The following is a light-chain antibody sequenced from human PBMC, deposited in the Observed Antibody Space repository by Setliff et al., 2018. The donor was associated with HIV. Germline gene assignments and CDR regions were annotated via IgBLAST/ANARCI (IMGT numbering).Light chain of an antibody. CDR1: NIGSKS. V-gene: IGLV3-21*01. Sequence: SYELTQPPSVSVAPGKTARITCGGNNIGSKSVHWYQQKPGQAPVLVIYYDSDRPSGIPERFSGSNSGNRATLTITRVEAGEEADYYCQVWAAGSDHPIFGGGTKVTVL. CDR3: QVWAAGSDHPI. J-gene: IGLJ2*01. CDR2: YDS.